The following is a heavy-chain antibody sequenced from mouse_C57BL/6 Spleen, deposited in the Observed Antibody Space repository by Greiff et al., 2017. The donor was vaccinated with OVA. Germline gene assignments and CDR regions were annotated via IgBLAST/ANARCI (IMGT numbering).Heavy chain of an antibody. D-gene: IGHD2-12*01. V-gene: IGHV1-22*01. J-gene: IGHJ2*01. Sequence: VQLQQSGPELVKPGASVKMSCKASGYTFTDYNMHWVKQSHGKSLEWIGYINPNNGGTSYNQKFKGKATLTVNKSPSTAYMELRSLTSEDSAVYYCARIVRGHFDYWGQGTTLTVSS. CDR1: GYTFTDYN. CDR2: INPNNGGT. CDR3: ARIVRGHFDY.